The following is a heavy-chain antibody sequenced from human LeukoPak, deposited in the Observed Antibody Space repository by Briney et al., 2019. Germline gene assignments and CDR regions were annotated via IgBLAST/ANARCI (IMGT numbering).Heavy chain of an antibody. CDR1: GGSISSGGYY. V-gene: IGHV4-31*03. CDR3: ARGGGLARGARDAFDI. J-gene: IGHJ3*02. D-gene: IGHD3-10*01. CDR2: IYYSGST. Sequence: PSQTLSLTCTVSGGSISSGGYYWSWIRQHPGKGLEWIGYIYYSGSTYYNPSLKSRVTISVDTSKNQFSLKLSSVTAADTAVYYCARGGGLARGARDAFDIWGQGTMVTVSS.